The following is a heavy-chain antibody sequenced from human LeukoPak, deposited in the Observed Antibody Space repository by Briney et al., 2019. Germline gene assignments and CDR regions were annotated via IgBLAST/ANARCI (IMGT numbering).Heavy chain of an antibody. CDR1: GGSISSGGYY. J-gene: IGHJ3*02. Sequence: PPQTLSLTCTVSGGSISSGGYYWSWIRQHPGKGLEWIGYIYYSGSTYYNPSLKSRVTISVDTSKKQFSLKLSSVTAADTAVYYCAAMVVTDAFDIWGQGTMVTVSS. CDR2: IYYSGST. V-gene: IGHV4-31*03. CDR3: AAMVVTDAFDI. D-gene: IGHD2-21*02.